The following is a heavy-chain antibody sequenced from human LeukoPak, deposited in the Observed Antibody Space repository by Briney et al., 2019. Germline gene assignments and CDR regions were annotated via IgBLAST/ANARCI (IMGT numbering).Heavy chain of an antibody. V-gene: IGHV4-34*01. CDR1: GGSFSGYY. CDR2: INHIGST. D-gene: IGHD6-13*01. Sequence: SQTLSLTCVLYGGSFSGYYWSWIRQSPGKGLEWIGEINHIGSTNYNPSLKRRVTISLDTSKNQFSLKLSSVTAADTAVYYCARAVTSSSSWYKWVNWFDPWGQGTLVTVSS. J-gene: IGHJ5*02. CDR3: ARAVTSSSSWYKWVNWFDP.